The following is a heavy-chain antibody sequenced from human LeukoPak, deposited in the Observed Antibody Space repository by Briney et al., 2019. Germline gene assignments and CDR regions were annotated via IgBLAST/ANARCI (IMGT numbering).Heavy chain of an antibody. D-gene: IGHD1-26*01. CDR3: ARDSGSYPSYYYYYGMDV. CDR2: IWYDGSNK. J-gene: IGHJ6*02. CDR1: GFTFSSYG. Sequence: GGSLRLSCAASGFTFSSYGMHWVRQAPGKGLEWVAVIWYDGSNKYYADSVKGRFTISRDNSKNTLYLQMNSLRAEDTAAYYCARDSGSYPSYYYYYGMDVWGQGTTVTVSS. V-gene: IGHV3-33*01.